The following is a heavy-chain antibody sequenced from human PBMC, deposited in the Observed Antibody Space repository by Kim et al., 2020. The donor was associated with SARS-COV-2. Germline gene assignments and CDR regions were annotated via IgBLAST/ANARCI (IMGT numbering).Heavy chain of an antibody. CDR2: IKSKTDGGTT. CDR1: GFTFSNAW. Sequence: GGSLRLSCAASGFTFSNAWMSWVRQAPGKGLEWVGRIKSKTDGGTTDYAAPVKGRFTISRDDSKNTLYLQMNSLTTEDTAVYYCTTGPLGYCSGGSCNDAFDIWGQGTLVTVSS. CDR3: TTGPLGYCSGGSCNDAFDI. D-gene: IGHD2-15*01. J-gene: IGHJ3*02. V-gene: IGHV3-15*01.